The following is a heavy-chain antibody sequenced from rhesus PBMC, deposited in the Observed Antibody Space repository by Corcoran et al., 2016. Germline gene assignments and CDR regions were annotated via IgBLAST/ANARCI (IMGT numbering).Heavy chain of an antibody. CDR2: IGGSSGST. D-gene: IGHD6-31*01. J-gene: IGHJ4*01. CDR1: GYSISSGYG. V-gene: IGHV4-127*01. CDR3: ASTTYSSGWPSFDY. Sequence: QVQLQESGPGLVKPSETLSLTCAVSGYSISSGYGWSWIRQPPGKGLEWIGYIGGSSGSTNYNPSHKSRVTISKDTSKNQFSLKLSSVTAADTAVYYCASTTYSSGWPSFDYWGQGVLVTVSS.